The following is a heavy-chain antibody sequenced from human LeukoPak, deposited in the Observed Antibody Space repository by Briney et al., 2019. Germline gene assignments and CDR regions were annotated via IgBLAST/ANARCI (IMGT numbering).Heavy chain of an antibody. J-gene: IGHJ4*02. D-gene: IGHD3-22*01. Sequence: GGSLRLSCAASGFTFSSYAMSWVRQAPGKGLEWVSAISGSGGSTYYADSVKGRFTTSRDNSKNTLYLQMNSLRAEDTAVYYCAKDPWFYDSSGYYSGWGQGTLVTVSS. CDR1: GFTFSSYA. CDR2: ISGSGGST. CDR3: AKDPWFYDSSGYYSG. V-gene: IGHV3-23*01.